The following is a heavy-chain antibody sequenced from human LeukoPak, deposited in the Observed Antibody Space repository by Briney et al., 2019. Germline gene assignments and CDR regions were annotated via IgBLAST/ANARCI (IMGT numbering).Heavy chain of an antibody. CDR1: GFTVSSNY. Sequence: GGPLRLSCAASGFTVSSNYMSWVRQAPGKGLEWVSVIYSGGSTYYADSVKGRFTISRDNSKNTLYLQMNSLRAEDTAVYYCARCSSGYYGDYWGQGTLVTVSS. J-gene: IGHJ4*02. CDR3: ARCSSGYYGDY. CDR2: IYSGGST. V-gene: IGHV3-66*01. D-gene: IGHD3-22*01.